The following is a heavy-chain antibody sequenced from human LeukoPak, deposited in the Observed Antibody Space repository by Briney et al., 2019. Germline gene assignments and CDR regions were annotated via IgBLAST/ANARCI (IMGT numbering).Heavy chain of an antibody. CDR3: ARVEAIFGVVSSYNWFDP. D-gene: IGHD3-3*01. CDR2: IYYSGST. J-gene: IGHJ5*02. V-gene: IGHV4-31*03. Sequence: SETLSLTCTVSGGSISSGGYYWSWIRQHPGKGLEWIGYIYYSGSTYYNPSLKSRITISVDTSKNQFSLKLSSVTAADTAVCYCARVEAIFGVVSSYNWFDPWGQGTLVTVSS. CDR1: GGSISSGGYY.